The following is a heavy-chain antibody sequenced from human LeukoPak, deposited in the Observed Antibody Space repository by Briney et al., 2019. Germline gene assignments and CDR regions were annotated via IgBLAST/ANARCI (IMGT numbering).Heavy chain of an antibody. CDR3: ARNTINWFDP. D-gene: IGHD5-24*01. V-gene: IGHV1-2*02. Sequence: ASVKVSCKASGYTFTNYYMHWVRQAPGQGLEWMGWINPNSGGTNYAQKFQGRVSMTMDTSISTAHMAQSRLRSDDTAVYYCARNTINWFDPWGQGVLVTVSS. J-gene: IGHJ5*02. CDR2: INPNSGGT. CDR1: GYTFTNYY.